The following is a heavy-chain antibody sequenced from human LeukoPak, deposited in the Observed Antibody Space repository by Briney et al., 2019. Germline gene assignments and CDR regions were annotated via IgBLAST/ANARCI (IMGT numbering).Heavy chain of an antibody. CDR2: ISSSGSTI. Sequence: PRGSLRLSCAASGFTFSSYEMNWVRQAPGKGLEWVSYISSSGSTIYYADSVKGRFTISRDNAKNSLYLQMNSLRAEDTAVYYCARLLGYCSGGSCYSPDYYYGMDVWGQGTTVTVSS. V-gene: IGHV3-48*03. D-gene: IGHD2-15*01. J-gene: IGHJ6*02. CDR1: GFTFSSYE. CDR3: ARLLGYCSGGSCYSPDYYYGMDV.